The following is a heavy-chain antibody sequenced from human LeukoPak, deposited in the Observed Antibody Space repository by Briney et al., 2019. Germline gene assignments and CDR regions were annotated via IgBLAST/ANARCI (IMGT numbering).Heavy chain of an antibody. CDR3: ARDTISEWLNFDY. D-gene: IGHD3-3*01. CDR2: IYYSGST. J-gene: IGHJ4*02. CDR1: GGSISSSSYY. V-gene: IGHV4-39*07. Sequence: SETLSLTCTVSGGSISSSSYYWGWIRQPPGKGLEWIGSIYYSGSTYYNPSLKSRVTISVDTSKNQFSLKLSSVTAADTAVYYCARDTISEWLNFDYWGQGTLVTVSS.